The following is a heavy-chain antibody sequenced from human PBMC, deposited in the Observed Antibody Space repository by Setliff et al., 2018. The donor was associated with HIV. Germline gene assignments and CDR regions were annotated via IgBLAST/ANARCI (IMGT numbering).Heavy chain of an antibody. CDR2: VSGSGNNK. CDR1: GFTFIDHA. Sequence: GGSLRLSCAASGFTFIDHAMTWVRRAPGKGLKWVSAVSGSGNNKYYESSVKGRFTISRDNSKNMIYLEMNSLRAEDTGVYYCAKSRAGYGGNSFDSWGQGTLVTVSS. J-gene: IGHJ4*02. V-gene: IGHV3-23*01. CDR3: AKSRAGYGGNSFDS. D-gene: IGHD4-17*01.